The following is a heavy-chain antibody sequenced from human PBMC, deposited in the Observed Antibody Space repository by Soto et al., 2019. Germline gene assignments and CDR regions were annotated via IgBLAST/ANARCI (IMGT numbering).Heavy chain of an antibody. V-gene: IGHV3-11*05. CDR2: ISSSSSDT. CDR1: GFPFSDYY. CDR3: AIRRPTGYYNY. Sequence: QVQLVESGGDLVKPGGSLRLSCAASGFPFSDYYMSWIRQAPGKGLEWVSSISSSSSDTNYAQSVKGRFTISRDNAKNSLHLQMNSLRAEDTAVYYCAIRRPTGYYNYWGQGTLVTVSA. D-gene: IGHD3-9*01. J-gene: IGHJ4*02.